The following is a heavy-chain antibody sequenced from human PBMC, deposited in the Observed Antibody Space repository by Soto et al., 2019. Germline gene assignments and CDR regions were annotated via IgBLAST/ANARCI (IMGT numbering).Heavy chain of an antibody. CDR3: ARQAGSGALLFMGYFDY. Sequence: QLQLHESGPGLVKPSETLSLTCTVSGGSISSNRYYWGWIRQPPGQGLEWIGSLYFIGSTYYNPSPGSRATISVDTSKNQFSPKLSSVTAADTAMYFGARQAGSGALLFMGYFDYWGQGTLVTVSS. J-gene: IGHJ4*02. CDR1: GGSISSNRYY. D-gene: IGHD3-10*01. CDR2: LYFIGST. V-gene: IGHV4-39*01.